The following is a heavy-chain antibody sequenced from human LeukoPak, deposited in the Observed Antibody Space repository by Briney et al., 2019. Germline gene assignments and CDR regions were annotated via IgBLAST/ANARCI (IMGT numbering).Heavy chain of an antibody. V-gene: IGHV4-61*02. Sequence: PSETLSLTCTVSGDSISSGHYYWSWIRQPAGKGLEWIGRIYTSGSTNYNPSLKSRVTISLDTSKNQFSLKLSSVTAADTAVYYCARGTDYDFWSGYPPHYYYYYMDVWGKGTTVTVSS. CDR3: ARGTDYDFWSGYPPHYYYYYMDV. CDR2: IYTSGST. D-gene: IGHD3-3*01. J-gene: IGHJ6*03. CDR1: GDSISSGHYY.